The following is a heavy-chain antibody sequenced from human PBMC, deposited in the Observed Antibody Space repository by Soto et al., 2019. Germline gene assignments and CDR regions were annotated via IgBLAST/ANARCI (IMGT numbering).Heavy chain of an antibody. CDR1: GFTFSSYS. Sequence: GGSLRLSCAASGFTFSSYSMNWVRQAPGKGLEWVSSISSSSSYIYYADSVKGRFTISRDNAKNSLYLQMNSLRAEDAAVYYCARDMIEGGTVVTLDAFDIWGQGTMVTVSS. V-gene: IGHV3-21*01. D-gene: IGHD2-15*01. CDR2: ISSSSSYI. CDR3: ARDMIEGGTVVTLDAFDI. J-gene: IGHJ3*02.